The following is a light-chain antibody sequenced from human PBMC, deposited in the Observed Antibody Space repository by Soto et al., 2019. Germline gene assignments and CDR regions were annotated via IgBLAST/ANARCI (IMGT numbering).Light chain of an antibody. CDR1: QSLLHSDGETY. Sequence: EIVMTQTPLSLSVTRGQSASMSCKCSQSLLHSDGETYLFGYLQKPGHPPQLLTYEVSRRLSGVPNRISGSGSGTDFTLKISRVEAVDVGVYYCMQSIQLPITFGQGTRLEIK. CDR2: EVS. CDR3: MQSIQLPIT. J-gene: IGKJ5*01. V-gene: IGKV2D-29*01.